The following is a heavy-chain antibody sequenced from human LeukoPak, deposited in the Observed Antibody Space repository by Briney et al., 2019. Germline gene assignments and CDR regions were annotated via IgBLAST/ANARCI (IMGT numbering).Heavy chain of an antibody. CDR2: ISSRSSYI. Sequence: GGSVPHHCAASGFTFSSSNRILVRQAPGKSLEWVSSISSRSSYIYYAYSVKGRFTISRDHAKNSLYLHMHSLRAEDTAVYYCARDPFSGYAKRVYYFDCRG. D-gene: IGHD5-12*01. CDR1: GFTFSSSN. J-gene: IGHJ4*01. V-gene: IGHV3-21*06. CDR3: ARDPFSGYAKRVYYFDC.